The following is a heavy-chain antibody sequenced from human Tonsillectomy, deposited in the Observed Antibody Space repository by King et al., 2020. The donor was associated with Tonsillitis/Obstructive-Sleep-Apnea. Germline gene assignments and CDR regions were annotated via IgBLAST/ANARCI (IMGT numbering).Heavy chain of an antibody. Sequence: QLVQSGAEVKKPGESLKISCKGSGYSFTSYWIGWVRQMPGKGLEWMGIIYPGDSDTRYSPSFQGQVTISDDKSISTAYLQWSSLKASDTAMYYCATTTYYYDSSGSINWFDPWGQGTLVTVSS. D-gene: IGHD3-22*01. CDR3: ATTTYYYDSSGSINWFDP. CDR1: GYSFTSYW. J-gene: IGHJ5*02. CDR2: IYPGDSDT. V-gene: IGHV5-51*03.